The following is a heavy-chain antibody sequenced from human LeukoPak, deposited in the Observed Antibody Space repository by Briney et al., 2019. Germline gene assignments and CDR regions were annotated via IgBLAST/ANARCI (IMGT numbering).Heavy chain of an antibody. D-gene: IGHD1-1*01. Sequence: ASVKVSCKASGGTFSSYAISWVRQATGQGLEWMGWMNPNSGNTGYAQKFQGRVTMTRNTSISTAYMELSSLRSEDTAVYYCARVIRGLRYKDNSDVIDYWGQGTLVTVSS. V-gene: IGHV1-8*02. CDR1: GGTFSSYA. CDR3: ARVIRGLRYKDNSDVIDY. CDR2: MNPNSGNT. J-gene: IGHJ4*02.